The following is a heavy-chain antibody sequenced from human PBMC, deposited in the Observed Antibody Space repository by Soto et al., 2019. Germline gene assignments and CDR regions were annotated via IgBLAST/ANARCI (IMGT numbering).Heavy chain of an antibody. Sequence: PGGSLRLSCAASGFTFSTYRMNWVRQAPGKGLEWVSYISSSSSYIYYADSVKGRFTISRDNAKNSLYLQMNSLRAEDTAVYYCARDYYDSSGYYYFDYWGQGTLVTVSS. J-gene: IGHJ4*02. V-gene: IGHV3-21*05. CDR3: ARDYYDSSGYYYFDY. D-gene: IGHD3-22*01. CDR1: GFTFSTYR. CDR2: ISSSSSYI.